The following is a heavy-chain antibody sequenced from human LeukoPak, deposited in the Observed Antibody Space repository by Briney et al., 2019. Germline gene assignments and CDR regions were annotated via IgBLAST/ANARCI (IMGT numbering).Heavy chain of an antibody. J-gene: IGHJ4*02. CDR2: ISYDGSNK. V-gene: IGHV3-30-3*01. CDR3: ARGAYYDILTGYPVFDY. Sequence: GRFLRLSCAASGFTFSSYAMHWVRQAPGKGLEWVAVISYDGSNKYYADSVKGRFTISRDNSKNTLYLQMNSLRAEDTAVYYCARGAYYDILTGYPVFDYWGQGTLVTVSS. D-gene: IGHD3-9*01. CDR1: GFTFSSYA.